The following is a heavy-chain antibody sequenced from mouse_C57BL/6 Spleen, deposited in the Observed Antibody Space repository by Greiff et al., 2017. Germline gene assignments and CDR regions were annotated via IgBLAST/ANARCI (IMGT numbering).Heavy chain of an antibody. D-gene: IGHD2-1*01. V-gene: IGHV1-82*01. Sequence: QVQLQQSGPELVKPGASVKISCKASGYAFSSSWMHWVKQRPGKGLEWIGRIYPGDGDTNYNGKFKGKATLTADKSSSTAYMQLSSLTSEDSAVYFCARENGKRFAYWGQGTLVTVSA. CDR2: IYPGDGDT. J-gene: IGHJ3*01. CDR3: ARENGKRFAY. CDR1: GYAFSSSW.